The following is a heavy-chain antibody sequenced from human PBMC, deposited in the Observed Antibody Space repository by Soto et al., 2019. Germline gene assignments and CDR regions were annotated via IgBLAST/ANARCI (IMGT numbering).Heavy chain of an antibody. CDR1: GGTFHTYA. D-gene: IGHD3-10*01. CDR2: ISPMFGAA. V-gene: IGHV1-69*19. Sequence: QVQLVQSGAEMKKPGSSVKVSCQSSGGTFHTYAMNWVRQAPGQGPEWMGAISPMFGAANYAPKFQGRVTITADESTGTSYMHLSSLTAEDTALYFCAREVQVHTPAFVYWGQGTLVTVSS. J-gene: IGHJ4*02. CDR3: AREVQVHTPAFVY.